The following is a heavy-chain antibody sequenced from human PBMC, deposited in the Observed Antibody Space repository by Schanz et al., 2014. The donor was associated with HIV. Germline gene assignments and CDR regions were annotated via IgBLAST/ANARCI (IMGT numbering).Heavy chain of an antibody. Sequence: EVQLVESGGGLIQPGGSLRLSCAASGFTVSSSHMSWVRQAPGKGLEWVSIIHSGGSTYYADSVKGRFTISRDNSKNTLFLQMNSLRAEDTAVYYCARDEGRYCRGGSCYYNGMDVWGQGTTVTVSS. D-gene: IGHD2-15*01. CDR1: GFTVSSSH. J-gene: IGHJ6*02. V-gene: IGHV3-53*01. CDR2: IHSGGST. CDR3: ARDEGRYCRGGSCYYNGMDV.